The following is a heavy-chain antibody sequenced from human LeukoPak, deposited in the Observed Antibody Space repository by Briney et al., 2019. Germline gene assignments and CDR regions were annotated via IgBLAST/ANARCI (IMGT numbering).Heavy chain of an antibody. J-gene: IGHJ4*02. Sequence: GASVNVSCKASGYTFTSYGISWVRQAPGQGLEWMGWISAYNGNTDYAQKFQGRVTMTTDTSTSTAFMELRSLRSDDTAVYYCARGGISGGYDSADYWGQGTLVTVSS. CDR2: ISAYNGNT. CDR3: ARGGISGGYDSADY. V-gene: IGHV1-18*01. CDR1: GYTFTSYG. D-gene: IGHD5-12*01.